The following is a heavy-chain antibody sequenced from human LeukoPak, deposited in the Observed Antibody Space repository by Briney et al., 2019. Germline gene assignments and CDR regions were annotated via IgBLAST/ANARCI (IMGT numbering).Heavy chain of an antibody. Sequence: PGGSLRLSCAASGFTFSSYAMSWVRQAPGKGLEWVSVIYSGGSTYYADSVKGRFTISRHNSKNTLYLQMNSLRAEDTAVYYCARGSGGYDFSLWGQGTLVTVSS. D-gene: IGHD5-12*01. V-gene: IGHV3-53*04. J-gene: IGHJ4*02. CDR1: GFTFSSYA. CDR3: ARGSGGYDFSL. CDR2: IYSGGST.